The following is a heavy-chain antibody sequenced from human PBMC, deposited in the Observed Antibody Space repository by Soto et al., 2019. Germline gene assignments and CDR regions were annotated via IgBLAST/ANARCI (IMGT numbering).Heavy chain of an antibody. D-gene: IGHD2-8*02. V-gene: IGHV4-59*01. CDR1: GDSISSFY. J-gene: IGHJ4*02. CDR2: VSYSGGS. CDR3: SSVFGAYWYFDY. Sequence: PSETLSLTCTVSGDSISSFYWSWVRQPPGKGLEWIGYVSYSGGSNYNPSLKSRVTMSVDTSSNQFSLTLTSVTAADTAIYYCSSVFGAYWYFDYWGQGALITSPQ.